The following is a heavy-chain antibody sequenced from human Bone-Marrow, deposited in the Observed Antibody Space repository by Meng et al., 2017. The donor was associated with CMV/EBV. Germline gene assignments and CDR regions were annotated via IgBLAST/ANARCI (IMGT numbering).Heavy chain of an antibody. J-gene: IGHJ6*02. D-gene: IGHD2-2*01. CDR3: ARVTEYQLLSSYYYYGMDV. CDR1: GFTFSSYS. V-gene: IGHV3-21*01. Sequence: GESRRISCAASGFTFSSYSMNWVRQAPGKGLEWVSSISSSSSYIYYADSVKGRFTISRDNAKNSLYLQMNSLRAEDTAVYYCARVTEYQLLSSYYYYGMDVWGQGTTVTFSS. CDR2: ISSSSSYI.